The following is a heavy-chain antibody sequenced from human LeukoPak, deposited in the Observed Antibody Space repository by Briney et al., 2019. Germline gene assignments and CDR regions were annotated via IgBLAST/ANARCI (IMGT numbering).Heavy chain of an antibody. V-gene: IGHV3-7*01. CDR1: GFTFNNYW. CDR3: ATARKVGTWDPRFDY. D-gene: IGHD4-23*01. Sequence: PGGSLRLSCAASGFTFNNYWMMWVRQAPGKGLEWVANIREDGSEKNYVDSVKGRFTISRDNAKISLYLQMNSLRVEDTAVYYCATARKVGTWDPRFDYWGQGTLVTVSS. CDR2: IREDGSEK. J-gene: IGHJ4*02.